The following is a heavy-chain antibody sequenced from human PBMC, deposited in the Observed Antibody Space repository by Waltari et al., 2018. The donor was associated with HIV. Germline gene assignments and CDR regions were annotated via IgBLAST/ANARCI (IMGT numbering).Heavy chain of an antibody. CDR3: AHTYYYDSSGPRECAFDI. V-gene: IGHV2-5*02. CDR2: IYWDDDK. D-gene: IGHD3-22*01. J-gene: IGHJ3*02. Sequence: QITLKESGPTLVKPTQTLTLTCTFSGFSLSTSGVGVGWIRQPPGKALEWLALIYWDDDKRYSPSLKSRLTITKDTSKNQVVLTMTNMDPVDTATYYSAHTYYYDSSGPRECAFDIWGQGTMVTVSS. CDR1: GFSLSTSGVG.